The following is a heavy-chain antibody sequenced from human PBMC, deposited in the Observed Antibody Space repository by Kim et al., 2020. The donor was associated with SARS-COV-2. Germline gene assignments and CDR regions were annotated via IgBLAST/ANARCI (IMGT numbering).Heavy chain of an antibody. J-gene: IGHJ6*02. CDR3: AAGRLGAAGYYYYGTDV. V-gene: IGHV4-59*12. D-gene: IGHD3-16*01. CDR2: IYYSGNT. CDR1: GGSMSSYF. Sequence: SETLSLTCTVSGGSMSSYFWSWIRQPPGKGLEWIGYIYYSGNTNYNPSLKSRLTISVDTSKNQFSLTLSSVTAADTAVYYCAAGRLGAAGYYYYGTDVWGQRTTVTVSS.